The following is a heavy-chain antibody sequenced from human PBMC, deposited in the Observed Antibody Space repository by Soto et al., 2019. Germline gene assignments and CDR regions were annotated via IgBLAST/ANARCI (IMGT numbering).Heavy chain of an antibody. Sequence: ASVKVSCKASGGTFSSSAISWVRQAPGQGLEWMGWISAYNGNTNYAQKLQGRVTMTTDTSTSTAYMELRSLRSDDTAVYYCARAGVDTAMVDFDYWGQGTLVTVSS. J-gene: IGHJ4*02. D-gene: IGHD5-18*01. CDR1: GGTFSSSA. CDR3: ARAGVDTAMVDFDY. V-gene: IGHV1-18*01. CDR2: ISAYNGNT.